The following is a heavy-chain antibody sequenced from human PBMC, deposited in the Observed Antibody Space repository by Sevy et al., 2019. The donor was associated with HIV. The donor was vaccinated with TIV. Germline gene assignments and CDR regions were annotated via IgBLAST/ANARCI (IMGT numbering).Heavy chain of an antibody. CDR1: GFTFSSYG. CDR3: ATDRARLRTGQTRGYYYYGMDV. Sequence: GGSLRLSCAASGFTFSSYGMHWVRQAPGKGLEWVAVISYDGSNKYYADSVKGRFTISRDNSKNTLYLQMNSLRAEDTAVYYCATDRARLRTGQTRGYYYYGMDVWGQGTTVTVSS. V-gene: IGHV3-30*03. CDR2: ISYDGSNK. D-gene: IGHD1-1*01. J-gene: IGHJ6*02.